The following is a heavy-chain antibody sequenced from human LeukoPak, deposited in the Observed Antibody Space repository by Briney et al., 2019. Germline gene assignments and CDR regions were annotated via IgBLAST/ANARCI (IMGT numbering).Heavy chain of an antibody. V-gene: IGHV3-23*01. CDR2: ISYSGGTT. CDR1: GFTFSSYA. Sequence: LPGASLRLSCAAPGFTFSSYAMSWVRQAPGKGLEWVSGISYSGGTTYYADSVKGRFTISRDNSKNTLYLQMNSLRAEDTAVYYCAKGGQMMVEVARRGAFDIWGQGTMVTVSS. CDR3: AKGGQMMVEVARRGAFDI. D-gene: IGHD1-1*01. J-gene: IGHJ3*02.